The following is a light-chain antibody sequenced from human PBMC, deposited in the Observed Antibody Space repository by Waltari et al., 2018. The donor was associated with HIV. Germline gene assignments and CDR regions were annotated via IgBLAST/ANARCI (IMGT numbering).Light chain of an antibody. CDR2: KDN. Sequence: SYELTQPPSVSVSPGQTARITCSGAALPKQYAYWYQQKPGQAPLLVILKDNERPSGIPERFSGSSSGTTVTLTISGVQAEDEAVYYCQSTDISGTLGVVFGGGTKLTVL. CDR1: ALPKQY. CDR3: QSTDISGTLGVV. J-gene: IGLJ2*01. V-gene: IGLV3-25*03.